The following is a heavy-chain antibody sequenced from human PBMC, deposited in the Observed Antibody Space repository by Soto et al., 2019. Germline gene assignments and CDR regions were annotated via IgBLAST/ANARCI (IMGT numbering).Heavy chain of an antibody. D-gene: IGHD6-19*01. Sequence: EVQLVEYGGGLVQQGGSLRISCAASGFTFSNDWMSWVRQAPGKGLEWVANIKQDGSENYYVDSVKGRFTTSRDNTKNSFYLQMNSLRAEDTAVYSCARDHINGWKFDYWGRGTLVTVSS. V-gene: IGHV3-7*01. CDR1: GFTFSNDW. CDR2: IKQDGSEN. CDR3: ARDHINGWKFDY. J-gene: IGHJ4*02.